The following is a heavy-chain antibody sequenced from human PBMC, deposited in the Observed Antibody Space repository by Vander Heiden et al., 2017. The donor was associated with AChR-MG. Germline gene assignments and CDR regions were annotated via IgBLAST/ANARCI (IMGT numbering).Heavy chain of an antibody. J-gene: IGHJ6*02. V-gene: IGHV4-34*01. CDR3: ARDRQYCSSTSCYQYYYYYGMDV. D-gene: IGHD2-2*01. CDR2: INHSGST. Sequence: QVQLQQWGAGLLKPSETLSLTCAVYGGSFSGYYGSWIRQPPGKGLEWIGEINHSGSTNYNPSLKSRVTISVDTSKNQFSLKLSSVTAADTAVYYCARDRQYCSSTSCYQYYYYYGMDVWGQGTTVTVSS. CDR1: GGSFSGYY.